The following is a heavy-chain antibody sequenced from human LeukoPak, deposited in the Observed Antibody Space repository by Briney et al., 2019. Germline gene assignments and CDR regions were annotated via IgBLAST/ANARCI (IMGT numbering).Heavy chain of an antibody. CDR3: ARDRLAVMDY. CDR2: INSDGSST. CDR1: GFTFSTYW. V-gene: IGHV3-74*01. Sequence: GGSLRLSCAASGFTFSTYWMHWVRQAPGKGLVWVSRINSDGSSTTYADSVKGRFTISRDNAKNTLFLQMNSLRAEDMAVYYCARDRLAVMDYWGQGTLVTASS. D-gene: IGHD3-9*01. J-gene: IGHJ4*02.